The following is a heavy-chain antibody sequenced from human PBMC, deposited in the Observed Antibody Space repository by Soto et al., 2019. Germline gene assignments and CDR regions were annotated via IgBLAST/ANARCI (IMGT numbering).Heavy chain of an antibody. CDR1: GYTFTGYY. D-gene: IGHD3-3*01. CDR2: INPNSGGT. V-gene: IGHV1-2*04. J-gene: IGHJ5*02. CDR3: ARGPRRTITIFGVVTQNWFDP. Sequence: ASVKVSCKASGYTFTGYYMHWVRQAPGQGLEWMGWINPNSGGTNYAQKFQGWVTMTRDTSISTAYMELSRLRSDDTAVYYCARGPRRTITIFGVVTQNWFDPWGQGTLVTVSS.